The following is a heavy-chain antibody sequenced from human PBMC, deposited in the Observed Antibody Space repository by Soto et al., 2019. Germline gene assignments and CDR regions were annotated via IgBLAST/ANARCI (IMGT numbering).Heavy chain of an antibody. D-gene: IGHD3-22*01. V-gene: IGHV1-2*02. CDR3: ARIHRSGYWRGYFDY. CDR1: GYTFSDYC. CDR2: INPNTDGT. J-gene: IGHJ4*02. Sequence: QVQLVQSGAEVKQPGASVKVSCKASGYTFSDYCVHWVRQAPGQGLEWMGWINPNTDGTLYAQKFKGRATMTSDTSISTAYMELSRLTSDDTAMYYWARIHRSGYWRGYFDYWGQGTLVTVSS.